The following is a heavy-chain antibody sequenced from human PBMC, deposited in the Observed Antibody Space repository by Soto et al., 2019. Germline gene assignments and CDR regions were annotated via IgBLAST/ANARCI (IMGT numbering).Heavy chain of an antibody. CDR3: ARADGSSGYPTPFNY. J-gene: IGHJ4*02. CDR2: IYYSGST. Sequence: SETLSLTXTVSGGSISSYYWSWIRQHPGKGLEWIGYIYYSGSTYYNPSLKSRVTISVDTSKNQFSLKLSSVTAADTAVYYCARADGSSGYPTPFNYWGQGTLVTVSS. V-gene: IGHV4-59*06. CDR1: GGSISSYY. D-gene: IGHD3-22*01.